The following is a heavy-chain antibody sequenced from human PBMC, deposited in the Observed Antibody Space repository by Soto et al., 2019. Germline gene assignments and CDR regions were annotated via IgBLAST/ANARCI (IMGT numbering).Heavy chain of an antibody. CDR3: ARSAPMDAGNKYYYDF. J-gene: IGHJ4*02. CDR2: IIPFFGTA. V-gene: IGHV1-69*13. D-gene: IGHD3-16*01. CDR1: GGTFSTFG. Sequence: SVKVSCKASGGTFSTFGISWVRQAPGQGLEWMGGIIPFFGTAKYSQKFEDRISITADESTNTVYMDLRSLTSEDTAIYYCARSAPMDAGNKYYYDFWGQGALVTVSS.